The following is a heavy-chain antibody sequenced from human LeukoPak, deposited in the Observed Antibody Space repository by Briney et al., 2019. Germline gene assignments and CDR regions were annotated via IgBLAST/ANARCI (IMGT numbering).Heavy chain of an antibody. V-gene: IGHV3-23*01. CDR3: ARARITALLCGADY. J-gene: IGHJ4*02. Sequence: GGSLRLSCAASGFTFSSYAMSWVRQAPGKGLEWVSAISGSGGSTYYADSVKGRFTISRDNSKNTLYLQMNSLRAEDTAVYYCARARITALLCGADYWGQGTLVTVSS. CDR1: GFTFSSYA. D-gene: IGHD1-14*01. CDR2: ISGSGGST.